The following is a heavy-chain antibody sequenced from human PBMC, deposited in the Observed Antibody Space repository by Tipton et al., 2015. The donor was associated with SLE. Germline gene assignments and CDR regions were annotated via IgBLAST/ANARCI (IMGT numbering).Heavy chain of an antibody. Sequence: QLVQSGAEVKKPGATVKISCKVSGYTFTDYYINWVQQAPGKGLEWMGLVDPEDGETIYAEKFQGRVTITADTSTDTAYMELSSLRSEDTAMYYCATGSITLVRGLIRDWGQGTLVTVSS. V-gene: IGHV1-69-2*01. J-gene: IGHJ4*02. D-gene: IGHD3-10*01. CDR1: GYTFTDYY. CDR3: ATGSITLVRGLIRD. CDR2: VDPEDGET.